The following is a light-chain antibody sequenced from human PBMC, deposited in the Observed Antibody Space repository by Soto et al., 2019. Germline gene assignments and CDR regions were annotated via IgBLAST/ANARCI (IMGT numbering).Light chain of an antibody. V-gene: IGKV3-20*01. Sequence: EIVLTQSPGALALSPGARATLSCRASQSVRSSYFAWCQQKPGQAPRLLIYGASSRSTDIPDRFSGSGSGTDFALTISRLEPEDFAVDCGHQYGRASVFTFGPGTKVAIK. CDR3: HQYGRASVFT. J-gene: IGKJ3*01. CDR2: GAS. CDR1: QSVRSSY.